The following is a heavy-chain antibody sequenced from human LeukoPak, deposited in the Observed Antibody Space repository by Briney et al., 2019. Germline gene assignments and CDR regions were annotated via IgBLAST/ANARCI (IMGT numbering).Heavy chain of an antibody. Sequence: PGGSLRLSCAAFGFTFSSYGMSWVRQAPGKGLEWVSTIIISGSSTYYADSVKGRFTISRDNSKNTLYLQMNSLRAEDTAVYYCAKVAAVAGISEFDYWGQGTLVTVSS. CDR2: IIISGSST. J-gene: IGHJ4*02. V-gene: IGHV3-23*01. CDR3: AKVAAVAGISEFDY. D-gene: IGHD6-19*01. CDR1: GFTFSSYG.